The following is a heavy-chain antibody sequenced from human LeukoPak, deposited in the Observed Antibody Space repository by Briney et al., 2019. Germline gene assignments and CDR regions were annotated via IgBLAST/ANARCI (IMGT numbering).Heavy chain of an antibody. CDR3: AREGGAITGVLDAFDL. CDR1: GSPFKTYD. J-gene: IGHJ3*01. CDR2: IDWEGGRT. V-gene: IGHV3-20*04. Sequence: GGSLRLSCEASGSPFKTYDMAWVRQAPGKGLEWVAGIDWEGGRTGFAESVKGRFTISRDTVRNFLYLQVNSLRAEDTALYFCAREGGAITGVLDAFDLWGQGTMVIVSS. D-gene: IGHD2-8*02.